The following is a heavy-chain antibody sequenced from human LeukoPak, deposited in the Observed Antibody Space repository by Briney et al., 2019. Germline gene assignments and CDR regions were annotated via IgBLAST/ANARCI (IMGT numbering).Heavy chain of an antibody. CDR1: GFTFSSYS. CDR2: ISSSSSYI. D-gene: IGHD1-26*01. Sequence: GGSLGLSCAASGFTFSSYSMNWVRQAPGKGLEWVSSISSSSSYIYYADSVKGRFTISRDNAKNSLYLQMNSLRAEDTAVYHCAKEVVGAFQYWGQGTLVTVSS. J-gene: IGHJ1*01. CDR3: AKEVVGAFQY. V-gene: IGHV3-21*01.